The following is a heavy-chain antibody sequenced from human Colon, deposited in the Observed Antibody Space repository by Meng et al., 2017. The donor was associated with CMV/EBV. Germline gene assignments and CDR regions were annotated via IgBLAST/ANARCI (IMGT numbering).Heavy chain of an antibody. J-gene: IGHJ6*02. Sequence: GGSLRLSCAASGSTFSSYNMNWVRQAPGKGLEWVSFISSSRQYIYYAYSVKGRFTISRDNAKNSLYLQMDGLSADDTAVYYCLRDWDPSIAVGPNFYNCALDLWGQGTTVTVSS. CDR2: ISSSRQYI. CDR1: GSTFSSYN. V-gene: IGHV3-21*01. CDR3: LRDWDPSIAVGPNFYNCALDL. D-gene: IGHD2-2*02.